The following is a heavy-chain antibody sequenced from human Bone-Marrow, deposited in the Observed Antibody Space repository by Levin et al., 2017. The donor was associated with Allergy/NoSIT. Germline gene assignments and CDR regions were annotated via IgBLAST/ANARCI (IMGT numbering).Heavy chain of an antibody. CDR1: GFTFSSYS. D-gene: IGHD6-13*01. CDR3: ARDQRVYGAAAEGGMDV. V-gene: IGHV3-21*01. CDR2: ISSSSSYI. Sequence: PGGSLRLSCAASGFTFSSYSMNWVRQAPGKGLEWVSSISSSSSYIYYADSVKGRFTISRDNAKNSLYLQMNSLRAEDTAVYYCARDQRVYGAAAEGGMDVWGQGTTVTVSS. J-gene: IGHJ6*02.